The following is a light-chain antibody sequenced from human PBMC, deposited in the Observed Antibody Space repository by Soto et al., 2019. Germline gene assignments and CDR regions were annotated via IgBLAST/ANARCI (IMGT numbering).Light chain of an antibody. J-gene: IGKJ1*01. CDR2: GAS. Sequence: EIVLTQSPATLSLSPGERATLSCRACQSVTSNYLAWYQQKPGQAPRLLIYGASSRATAIPDRFSGSGSGTDFTLTISRLEPEDLAVYHCQQYGDSPQTFGQGTKVEIK. CDR3: QQYGDSPQT. V-gene: IGKV3-20*01. CDR1: QSVTSNY.